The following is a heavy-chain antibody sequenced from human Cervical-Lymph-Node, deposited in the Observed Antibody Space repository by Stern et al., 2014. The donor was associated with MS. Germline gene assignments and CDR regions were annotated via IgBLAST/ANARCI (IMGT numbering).Heavy chain of an antibody. Sequence: QLQLQESGPGLVKPSQTLSLTCTVSGGSIISGDFYLSWIRQLPGKGLEWIGCIYYSGSTYYNPSLNSRVTISVDTANNQFSLKLSSVTAADTAVYYCARRAGGSDNYFDPWGQGTLVTVSS. D-gene: IGHD4/OR15-4a*01. CDR1: GGSIISGDFY. CDR3: ARRAGGSDNYFDP. J-gene: IGHJ5*02. CDR2: IYYSGST. V-gene: IGHV4-31*03.